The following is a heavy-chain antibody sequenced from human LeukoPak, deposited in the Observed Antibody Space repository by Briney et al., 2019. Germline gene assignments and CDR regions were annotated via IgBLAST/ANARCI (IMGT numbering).Heavy chain of an antibody. CDR1: GFTFSSYS. Sequence: PGGSLRLSCAASGFTFSSYSMNWVRQAPGKGLEWVSFISSSSSYIYYADSVKGRFTISRDNAKNSLYLQMNSLRAEDTAVYYCAKFSRAADSYWGQGTLVTVSS. CDR2: ISSSSSYI. V-gene: IGHV3-21*01. CDR3: AKFSRAADSY. J-gene: IGHJ4*02. D-gene: IGHD2-15*01.